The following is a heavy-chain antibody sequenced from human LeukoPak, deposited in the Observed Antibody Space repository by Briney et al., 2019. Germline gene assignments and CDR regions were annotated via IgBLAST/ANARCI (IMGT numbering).Heavy chain of an antibody. D-gene: IGHD1-26*01. CDR1: GFTFSSYA. Sequence: GGSLRLSCAASGFTFSSYAMSWVRQAPGKGLEWVSAISGSGGSTYYADSVKGRFTISRDNSKNTLYLQMNSLRAEDTAVYYCARVARRGYYHLGDSWGQGTLVTVSS. J-gene: IGHJ5*01. V-gene: IGHV3-23*01. CDR2: ISGSGGST. CDR3: ARVARRGYYHLGDS.